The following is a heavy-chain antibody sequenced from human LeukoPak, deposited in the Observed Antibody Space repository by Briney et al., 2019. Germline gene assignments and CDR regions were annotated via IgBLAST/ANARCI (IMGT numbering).Heavy chain of an antibody. CDR1: GGSISSYY. J-gene: IGHJ5*02. V-gene: IGHV4-4*07. CDR3: ARVGDSSSWYWFDP. D-gene: IGHD6-13*01. Sequence: SETLSLTCTVSGGSISSYYWSWNRQPAGKGLEWIGRIYTSGSTNYNPSLKSRVTMSVDTSKNQFSLKLSSVTAADTAVYYCARVGDSSSWYWFDPWGQGTLVTVSS. CDR2: IYTSGST.